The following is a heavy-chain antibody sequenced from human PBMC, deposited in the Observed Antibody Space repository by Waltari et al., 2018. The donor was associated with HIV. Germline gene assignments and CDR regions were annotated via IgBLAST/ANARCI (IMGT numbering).Heavy chain of an antibody. Sequence: EVQLVESGGGLVKPGGSLRLSCAASGFTFSNAWMSWVRQAPGKGLEWVGRIKSKTDGGTTDYAAPVKGRFTISRDDSKNTLYLQMNNLKTEDTAVYYCTTLVLLGVGMDVWGQGTTVTVSS. CDR2: IKSKTDGGTT. CDR1: GFTFSNAW. J-gene: IGHJ6*02. CDR3: TTLVLLGVGMDV. D-gene: IGHD3-10*01. V-gene: IGHV3-15*01.